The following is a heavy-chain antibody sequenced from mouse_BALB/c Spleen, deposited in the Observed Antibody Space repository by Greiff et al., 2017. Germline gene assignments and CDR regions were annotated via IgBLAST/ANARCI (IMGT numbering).Heavy chain of an antibody. CDR1: GYTFTDYE. CDR3: TRSY. V-gene: IGHV1-15*01. J-gene: IGHJ2*01. Sequence: QVQLKESGAELVRPGASVTLSCKASGYTFTDYEMHWVKQTPVHGLEWIGAIDPETGGTAYNQKFKGKATLTADKSSSTAYMELRSLTSEDSAVYYCTRSYWGQGTTLTVSS. CDR2: IDPETGGT.